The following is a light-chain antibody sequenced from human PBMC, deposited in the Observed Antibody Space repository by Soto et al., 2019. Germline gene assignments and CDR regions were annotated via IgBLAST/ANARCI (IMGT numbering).Light chain of an antibody. CDR3: QQLKFFPIT. CDR1: QAISNF. J-gene: IGKJ5*01. CDR2: AAS. V-gene: IGKV1-9*01. Sequence: DIQLTQSPSFLSASAGDRVTITCRASQAISNFLAWYQQKPGRAPKLLIYAASTLQSGVPSRFSGSGSGTEFTLTISSLQPEDFATYYCQQLKFFPITFVQGTRLEIE.